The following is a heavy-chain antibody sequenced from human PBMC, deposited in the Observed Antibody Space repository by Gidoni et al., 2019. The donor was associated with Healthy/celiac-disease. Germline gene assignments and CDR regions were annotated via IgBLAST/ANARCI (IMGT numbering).Heavy chain of an antibody. CDR1: GFTFSSYG. D-gene: IGHD2-15*01. V-gene: IGHV3-30*18. Sequence: QVQLVESGGGVVQPGRSLRLACAASGFTFSSYGMHWVRQAPGKGLELVAVISYDGSNKYYADSVKGRFTISRDNSKNTLYLQMNSLRAEDTAVYYCAKGHDIVVVVAALDYWGQGTLVTVSS. CDR3: AKGHDIVVVVAALDY. J-gene: IGHJ4*02. CDR2: ISYDGSNK.